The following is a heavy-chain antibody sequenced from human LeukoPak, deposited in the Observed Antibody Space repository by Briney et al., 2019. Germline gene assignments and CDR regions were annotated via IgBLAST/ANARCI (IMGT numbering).Heavy chain of an antibody. D-gene: IGHD3-22*01. CDR3: ARDTYSYDSSGYYNWFDP. V-gene: IGHV4-59*01. Sequence: KPSEALSLTCTGSGGSISSYYWSWVRQPPGKGLGWIGYIYCCGSTNSNPSVKSRVTISVDTSKHQYSLKLSSVTAADTAVYYCARDTYSYDSSGYYNWFDPWGQGTLVTVSS. CDR2: IYCCGST. J-gene: IGHJ5*02. CDR1: GGSISSYY.